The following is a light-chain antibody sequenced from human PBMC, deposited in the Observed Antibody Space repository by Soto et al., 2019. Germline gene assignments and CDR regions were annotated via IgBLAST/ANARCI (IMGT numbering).Light chain of an antibody. CDR3: QQYNNWAPPTYT. CDR2: GAS. J-gene: IGKJ2*01. Sequence: EIVMTQSPATLSVSPGERVTLSCRASQSVNSNLAWYQQKPGQPPRLLIYGASTRATGIPARFSGSGSGTEFTLNISSPQSEDFALYYCQQYNNWAPPTYTFGQGTKLEIK. CDR1: QSVNSN. V-gene: IGKV3-15*01.